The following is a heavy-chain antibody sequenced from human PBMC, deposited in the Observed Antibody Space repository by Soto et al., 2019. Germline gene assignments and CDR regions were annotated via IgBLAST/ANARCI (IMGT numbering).Heavy chain of an antibody. CDR2: IYHSGTT. D-gene: IGHD6-13*01. V-gene: IGHV4-38-2*01. J-gene: IGHJ4*02. CDR3: ASRIRQGNFDY. CDR1: GDSISGVYY. Sequence: SETLSLTCAVSGDSISGVYYWALIRQPPGKGLEWIGSIYHSGTTYYNPSLTSRVTISVDTSKNQFSLKLSSVTAADTAVYYCASRIRQGNFDYCGQGPLVTVSS.